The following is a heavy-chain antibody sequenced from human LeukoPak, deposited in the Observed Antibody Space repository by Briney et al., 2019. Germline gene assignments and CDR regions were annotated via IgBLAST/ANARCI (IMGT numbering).Heavy chain of an antibody. Sequence: GGSLRLSCAASELTLSSYAMHWVRQAPGKGLEWVAFISYDGGTKTYADSVSGRFTISRDSSKTTLHLQLDSLRAEDTAVYYCVRNNNNDYWGQGTLVTVSS. CDR3: VRNNNNDY. CDR2: ISYDGGTK. V-gene: IGHV3-30*02. D-gene: IGHD2/OR15-2a*01. J-gene: IGHJ4*02. CDR1: ELTLSSYA.